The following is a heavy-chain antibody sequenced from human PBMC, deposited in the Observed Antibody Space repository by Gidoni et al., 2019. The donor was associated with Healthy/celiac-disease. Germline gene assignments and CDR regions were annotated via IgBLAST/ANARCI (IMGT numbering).Heavy chain of an antibody. CDR1: GFTFSSYS. D-gene: IGHD6-6*01. CDR2: ISSSSSYI. CDR3: ARDGYSSSSVDY. J-gene: IGHJ4*02. Sequence: EVQLVESGGGLVKPGGSLSLSCAASGFTFSSYSMNWVRQAPGKGLEWVSSISSSSSYIYYADSVKGRFTISRDNAKNSLYLQMNSLRAEDTAVYYCARDGYSSSSVDYWGQGTLVTVSS. V-gene: IGHV3-21*01.